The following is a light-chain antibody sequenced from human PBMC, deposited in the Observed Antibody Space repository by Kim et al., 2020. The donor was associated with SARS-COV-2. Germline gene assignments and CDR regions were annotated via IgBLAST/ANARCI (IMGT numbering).Light chain of an antibody. CDR1: QSVGNT. CDR2: QAS. J-gene: IGKJ4*01. CDR3: QQYADWPLLT. V-gene: IGKV3-15*01. Sequence: VSPRDEAPLSCRASQSVGNTLALYQQRPGQAPRLLIFQASMRATGIPARFSGSGLGTEFTLTITSLESADFAVYYCQQYADWPLLTFGGGTKLEI.